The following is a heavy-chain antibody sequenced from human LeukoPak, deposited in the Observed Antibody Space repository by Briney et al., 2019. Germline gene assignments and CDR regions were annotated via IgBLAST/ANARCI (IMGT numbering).Heavy chain of an antibody. CDR3: ARSSLDSSGWYRPRTPNWFDP. J-gene: IGHJ5*02. D-gene: IGHD6-19*01. CDR1: GFTFSDYY. Sequence: GGSLRLSCAASGFTFSDYYMSWIRQAPGKGLEWVSYISSSGGTIYYADSVKGRFTISRDNAKNSLYLQMNSLRAEDTAVYYCARSSLDSSGWYRPRTPNWFDPWGQGTLVTVSS. V-gene: IGHV3-11*01. CDR2: ISSSGGTI.